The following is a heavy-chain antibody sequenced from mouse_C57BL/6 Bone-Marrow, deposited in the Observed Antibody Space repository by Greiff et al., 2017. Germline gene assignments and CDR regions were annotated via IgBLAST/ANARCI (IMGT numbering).Heavy chain of an antibody. D-gene: IGHD2-5*01. Sequence: QVQLQQSGAELVRPGTSVKVSCKASGYAFTNDLIEWVKQRPGQGLEWIGVINPGSGGTNYNEKFKGKATLTADKSSSTAYMQLSSLTSEDSAVYLCARSAYYSNYYAMDYWGQGTSVTVSS. V-gene: IGHV1-54*01. J-gene: IGHJ4*01. CDR1: GYAFTNDL. CDR2: INPGSGGT. CDR3: ARSAYYSNYYAMDY.